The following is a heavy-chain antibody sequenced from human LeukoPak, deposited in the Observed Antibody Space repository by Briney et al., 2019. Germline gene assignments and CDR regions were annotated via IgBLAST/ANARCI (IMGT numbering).Heavy chain of an antibody. CDR2: ISAYNGNT. V-gene: IGHV1-18*01. CDR1: GYSFTKYG. CDR3: ARDYGPDYYYYGMDV. Sequence: ASVKVSCKASGYSFTKYGFSWVRQAPGQGLEWTGWISAYNGNTNYAQKLQGRVTMTTDTSTSTAYMELRSLRSDDTAVYYCARDYGPDYYYYGMDVWGQGTTVTVSS. J-gene: IGHJ6*02. D-gene: IGHD3-10*01.